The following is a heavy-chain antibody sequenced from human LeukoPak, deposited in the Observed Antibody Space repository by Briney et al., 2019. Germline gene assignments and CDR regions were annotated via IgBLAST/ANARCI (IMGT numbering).Heavy chain of an antibody. CDR3: ARGTYDFWGGVYYYYMDV. J-gene: IGHJ6*03. V-gene: IGHV4-59*01. Sequence: SETLSLTCTVSGGSISDYYWSWIRQPPGKGLEWIGYIYYSGTTNCNPSLKSRVTISVDTSKNQFSLKLSSVTAADTAVYYCARGTYDFWGGVYYYYMDVWGKGTTVTVSS. CDR1: GGSISDYY. D-gene: IGHD3-3*01. CDR2: IYYSGTT.